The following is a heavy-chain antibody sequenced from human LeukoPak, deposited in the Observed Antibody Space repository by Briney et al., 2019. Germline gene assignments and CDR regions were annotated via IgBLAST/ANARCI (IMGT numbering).Heavy chain of an antibody. D-gene: IGHD3-16*01. Sequence: SETLSLTCTVSGVSISSSSYYWGWIRQPPGKGLEWIGSIYYSGSTYYNPSLKSRVTISVDTSKNQFSLKLSSVTAADTAVYYSARAVVWSNGYYYYYYYMDVWGKGTTVTVSS. CDR1: GVSISSSSYY. J-gene: IGHJ6*03. V-gene: IGHV4-39*01. CDR3: ARAVVWSNGYYYYYYYMDV. CDR2: IYYSGST.